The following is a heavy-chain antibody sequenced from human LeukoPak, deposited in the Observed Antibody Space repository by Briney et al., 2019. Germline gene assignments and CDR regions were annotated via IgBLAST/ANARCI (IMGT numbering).Heavy chain of an antibody. D-gene: IGHD2/OR15-2a*01. V-gene: IGHV3-9*03. Sequence: GRSLRLSCAASGFTFDDYAMHWVRQAPGKGLEGVSGFSWNSGSIGYADSVKGRFTISRDNAKNSLYLQMNSLRPEDLALYYCPKGAGIVAKPIYLDYWGQGNLVPVSS. CDR2: FSWNSGSI. CDR1: GFTFDDYA. CDR3: PKGAGIVAKPIYLDY. J-gene: IGHJ4*02.